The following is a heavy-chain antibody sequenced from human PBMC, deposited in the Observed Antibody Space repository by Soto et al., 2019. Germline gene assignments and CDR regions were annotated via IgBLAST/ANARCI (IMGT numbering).Heavy chain of an antibody. CDR1: GFTFNTYA. CDR2: ISSSSSYI. Sequence: GGSLRLSCAASGFTFNTYAMNWVRQAPGKGLEWVSSISSSSSYIYYADSVKGRFTISRDNAKNSLYLQMNSLRAEDTAVYYCARGPAPPGDGLDYWGQGTLVTVSS. V-gene: IGHV3-21*01. J-gene: IGHJ4*02. D-gene: IGHD4-17*01. CDR3: ARGPAPPGDGLDY.